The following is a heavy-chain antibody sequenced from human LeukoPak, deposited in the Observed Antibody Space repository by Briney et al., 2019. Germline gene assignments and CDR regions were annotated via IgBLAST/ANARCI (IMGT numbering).Heavy chain of an antibody. D-gene: IGHD2-2*01. J-gene: IGHJ6*03. V-gene: IGHV3-23*01. Sequence: GGSLRLSCEASGFTFRSFAMSWVCQAPGKGLEWLSGISASGHYIYQADSVKGRFTISRDNSKNTLYIEINSLRVEDTAVYYCARDGSWGDYQFYFYMDVWGKGTTVTVSS. CDR3: ARDGSWGDYQFYFYMDV. CDR2: ISASGHYI. CDR1: GFTFRSFA.